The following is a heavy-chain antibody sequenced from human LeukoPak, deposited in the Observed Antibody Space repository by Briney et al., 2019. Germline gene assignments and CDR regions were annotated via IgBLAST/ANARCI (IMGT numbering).Heavy chain of an antibody. CDR1: GGSISSYY. J-gene: IGHJ4*02. Sequence: PSETLSLTCTVSGGSISSYYWSWIRQPPGKGLEWIGYIYYSGSTNYNPSLKSRVTISVDTSKNQFSLKLSSVTAADTAVYYCARGSGVGKYYYDSSGYRIDYWGQGTLVTVSS. CDR3: ARGSGVGKYYYDSSGYRIDY. CDR2: IYYSGST. D-gene: IGHD3-22*01. V-gene: IGHV4-59*12.